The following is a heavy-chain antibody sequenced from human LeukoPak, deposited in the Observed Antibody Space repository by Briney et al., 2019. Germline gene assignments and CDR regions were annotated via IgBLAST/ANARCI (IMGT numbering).Heavy chain of an antibody. J-gene: IGHJ6*03. CDR1: GGSISSNNW. CDR3: ARGGSSSWYLPSDYYYYMDV. CDR2: MYHSGNT. D-gene: IGHD6-13*01. V-gene: IGHV4-4*02. Sequence: PSETLSLTCAVSGGSISSNNWWSWVRQAPGKGLEWIGEMYHSGNTNYNPSLKSRVTISVDTSKNQFSLKLSSVTAADTAVYYCARGGSSSWYLPSDYYYYMDVWGKGTTVTVSS.